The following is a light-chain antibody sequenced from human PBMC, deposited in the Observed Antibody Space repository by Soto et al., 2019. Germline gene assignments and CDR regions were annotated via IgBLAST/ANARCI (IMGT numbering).Light chain of an antibody. Sequence: QSVLTQPPSASGTPGQRVTISCSGSSSNIGSNYVYWYQQLPGTAPKLLIYRNNQRPSGVPDRFSGSKSGTSASLAISGVRSEDEADYYCAAWDDSLSGHYVFGTGTKVTVL. CDR3: AAWDDSLSGHYV. J-gene: IGLJ1*01. CDR1: SSNIGSNY. CDR2: RNN. V-gene: IGLV1-47*01.